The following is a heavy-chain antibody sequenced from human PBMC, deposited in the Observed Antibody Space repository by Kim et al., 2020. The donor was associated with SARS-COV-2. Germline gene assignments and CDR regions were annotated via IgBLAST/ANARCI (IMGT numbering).Heavy chain of an antibody. J-gene: IGHJ4*02. Sequence: AKKSQGIVTMTRDTSTSTVYMELSSLRSEDTAVYYCARGIVGPTADYFDYWGQGTLVTVSS. CDR3: ARGIVGPTADYFDY. D-gene: IGHD1-26*01. V-gene: IGHV1-46*01.